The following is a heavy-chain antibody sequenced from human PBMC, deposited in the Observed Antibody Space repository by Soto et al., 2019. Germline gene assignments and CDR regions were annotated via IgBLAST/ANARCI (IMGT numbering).Heavy chain of an antibody. Sequence: QVQLVQSGAEVKKPGASVKVSCKASGYTFTSYDINWVRQATGQGLEWMGWMNPNSGNTGYAQKFQGRVTMTRNTSISTAYMELSSLRSEDTAVYYCARAEGYCSSTSCRYYYYYYMDVWGKGTTVTVSS. CDR2: MNPNSGNT. CDR3: ARAEGYCSSTSCRYYYYYYMDV. V-gene: IGHV1-8*01. CDR1: GYTFTSYD. D-gene: IGHD2-2*01. J-gene: IGHJ6*03.